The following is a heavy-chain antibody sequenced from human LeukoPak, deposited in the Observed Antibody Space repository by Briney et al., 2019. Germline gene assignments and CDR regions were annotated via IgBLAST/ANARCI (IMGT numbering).Heavy chain of an antibody. Sequence: PGGSLRLSCAASGFTFSSYAMSWVRQAPGKGLEWVSAISGSGGSTYYADSVKGRFTISRDNAKNSLYLQMNSLRAEDTAVYYCARTRLKVGWSDYWGQGTLVTVSS. CDR1: GFTFSSYA. CDR3: ARTRLKVGWSDY. V-gene: IGHV3-23*01. D-gene: IGHD6-19*01. CDR2: ISGSGGST. J-gene: IGHJ4*02.